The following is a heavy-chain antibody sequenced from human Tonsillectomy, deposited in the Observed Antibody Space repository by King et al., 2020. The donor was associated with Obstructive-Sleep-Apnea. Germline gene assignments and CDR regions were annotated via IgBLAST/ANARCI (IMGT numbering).Heavy chain of an antibody. CDR1: GFTFDDYA. V-gene: IGHV3-43D*03. Sequence: VQLVESGGAVVQPGGSLRLSCAASGFTFDDYAMHWVRQAPGKGLEWVSLISWDGDYTYYADSVKGRFTISRDNSKNSLYLEMNSLRAEDTALYYCAKAFYFPNPYGMDVWGQGTTVTVSS. CDR2: ISWDGDYT. D-gene: IGHD2/OR15-2a*01. J-gene: IGHJ6*02. CDR3: AKAFYFPNPYGMDV.